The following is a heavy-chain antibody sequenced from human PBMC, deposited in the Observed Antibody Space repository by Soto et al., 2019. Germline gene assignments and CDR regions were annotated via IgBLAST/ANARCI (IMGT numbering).Heavy chain of an antibody. CDR3: ATMGTPATGLYFFDY. Sequence: SETLSLTCTVSGGSISSGGYYWSWIRQHPGKGLEWIGYIFYSGTTYYNPSLKSRVTISVDTSKNQFSLNLSFVTAADTAVYYCATMGTPATGLYFFDYWGQGSLVTVSS. J-gene: IGHJ4*02. V-gene: IGHV4-31*03. D-gene: IGHD2-15*01. CDR2: IFYSGTT. CDR1: GGSISSGGYY.